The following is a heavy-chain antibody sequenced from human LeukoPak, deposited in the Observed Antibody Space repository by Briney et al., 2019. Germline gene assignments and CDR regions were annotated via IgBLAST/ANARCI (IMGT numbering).Heavy chain of an antibody. CDR3: AKLDSGSYVSRAFDI. Sequence: TGGSLRLSCAASGFTFSSYAMSWVRQAPGKGLEWVSAISGSGGSTYYADSVKGRFTISRDNSKNTLYLQMNSLRAEDTAVYYCAKLDSGSYVSRAFDIWGQGTMVTVSS. J-gene: IGHJ3*02. D-gene: IGHD1-26*01. CDR2: ISGSGGST. CDR1: GFTFSSYA. V-gene: IGHV3-23*01.